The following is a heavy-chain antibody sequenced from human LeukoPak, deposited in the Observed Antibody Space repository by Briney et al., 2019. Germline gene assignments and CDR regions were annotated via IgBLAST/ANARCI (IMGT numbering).Heavy chain of an antibody. J-gene: IGHJ4*02. Sequence: SETLSLTCTVSGGSISSYYWSWIRQPPGKGLEWIGYIYYSGSTNYNPSLKSRVTISVDTSKNQFSLKLSSVTAADTAVYYCARERQLVRYFDYWGQGTLVTVSS. CDR3: ARERQLVRYFDY. V-gene: IGHV4-59*01. CDR2: IYYSGST. CDR1: GGSISSYY. D-gene: IGHD6-6*01.